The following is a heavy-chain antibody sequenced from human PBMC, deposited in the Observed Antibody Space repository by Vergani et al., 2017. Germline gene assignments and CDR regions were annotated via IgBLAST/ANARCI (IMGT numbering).Heavy chain of an antibody. D-gene: IGHD6-13*01. Sequence: QVQLVESGGGVVQPGRSLRLSCAASGFTFSSYGMHWVRQAPGKGLEWVAVISYDGSNKYYADSVKGRFTISRDNSKNTLYLQMNSLGAEDTAVYYCAKERVGYSSSWYFSWYFDLWGRGTLVTVSS. CDR2: ISYDGSNK. CDR3: AKERVGYSSSWYFSWYFDL. V-gene: IGHV3-30*18. CDR1: GFTFSSYG. J-gene: IGHJ2*01.